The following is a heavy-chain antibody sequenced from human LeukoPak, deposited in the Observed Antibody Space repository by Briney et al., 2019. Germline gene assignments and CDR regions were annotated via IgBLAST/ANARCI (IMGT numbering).Heavy chain of an antibody. CDR2: IYYSGST. V-gene: IGHV4-34*01. D-gene: IGHD2-15*01. CDR3: ARCDVVAATNWFDP. Sequence: SETLPLTCAVYGGSFSGYYWSWIRQPPGKGLEWIGSIYYSGSTYYNPSLKSRVTISVDTSKNQFSLKLSSVTAADTAVYYCARCDVVAATNWFDPWGQGTLVTVSS. CDR1: GGSFSGYY. J-gene: IGHJ5*02.